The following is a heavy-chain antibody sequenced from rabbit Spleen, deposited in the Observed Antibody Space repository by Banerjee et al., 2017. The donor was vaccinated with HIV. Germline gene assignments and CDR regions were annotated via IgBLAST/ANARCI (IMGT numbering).Heavy chain of an antibody. D-gene: IGHD8-1*01. V-gene: IGHV1S45*01. CDR2: IAAGSSGST. Sequence: QEQLEESGGDLVKPGASLTLTCKASGFDLSSYYYMCWVRQAPGKGLEWNACIAAGSSGSTYYASWAKGRFTISKTSSTTVTLQMTSLTAADTATYFCARSYYGYGGTGYTRLDLWGPGTLVTVS. J-gene: IGHJ3*01. CDR1: GFDLSSYYY. CDR3: ARSYYGYGGTGYTRLDL.